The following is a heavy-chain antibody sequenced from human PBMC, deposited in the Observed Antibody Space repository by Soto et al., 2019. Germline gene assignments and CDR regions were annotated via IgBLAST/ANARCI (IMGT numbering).Heavy chain of an antibody. Sequence: QVQLQESGPGLVKPSQTLSLTCTVSGGSISSGGYYWSWIRQHPGKGLEWIGYIYYSGSTYYNPSLKSRVTISVDTSKNRFSLKLSSVTAADTAVYYCAREEGSGGSCYFDFWGQGTLVTVSS. CDR1: GGSISSGGYY. D-gene: IGHD2-15*01. CDR3: AREEGSGGSCYFDF. CDR2: IYYSGST. J-gene: IGHJ4*02. V-gene: IGHV4-31*03.